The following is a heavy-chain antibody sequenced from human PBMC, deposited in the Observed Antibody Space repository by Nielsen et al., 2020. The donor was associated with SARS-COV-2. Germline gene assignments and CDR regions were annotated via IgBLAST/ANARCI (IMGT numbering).Heavy chain of an antibody. CDR2: FSWNSCSI. Sequence: SLTISCSSSGFTFYDYALHLVRQAPVKVLSFVSGFSWNSCSIVYADSVKGRFTISRDNAKSYLYLQMNSLRTEDTALYYCVRSSFYYYYGMDVWGQGTKVTVSS. J-gene: IGHJ6*02. D-gene: IGHD6-13*01. CDR1: GFTFYDYA. V-gene: IGHV3-9*01. CDR3: VRSSFYYYYGMDV.